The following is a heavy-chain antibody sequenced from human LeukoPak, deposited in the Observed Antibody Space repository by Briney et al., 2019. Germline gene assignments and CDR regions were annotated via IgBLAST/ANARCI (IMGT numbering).Heavy chain of an antibody. CDR2: INPNSGGT. V-gene: IGHV1-2*02. J-gene: IGHJ3*02. CDR3: ARDLWFGESAFDI. D-gene: IGHD3-10*01. CDR1: GYTFTGYY. Sequence: ASVKVSCKASGYTFTGYYMHWVRQAPGQGLEWMGWINPNSGGTNYAQKFQGRVTMTRDTSISTAYMELSRLRSDDTAVYYCARDLWFGESAFDIRGQGTMVTVSS.